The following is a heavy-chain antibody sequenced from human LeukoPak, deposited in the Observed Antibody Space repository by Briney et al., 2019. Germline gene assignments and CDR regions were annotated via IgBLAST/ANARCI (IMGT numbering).Heavy chain of an antibody. Sequence: GGSLRLSCAASGFTFSSYWMNWVRQAPGKGLGWVAVISYDGSNKYYADSVKGRFTISRDNSKNTLYLQMNSLRAEDTAVYYCVKTPPRYCSSTSCYSEGDDAFDIWGQGTMVTVSS. D-gene: IGHD2-2*02. CDR2: ISYDGSNK. V-gene: IGHV3-30*18. CDR3: VKTPPRYCSSTSCYSEGDDAFDI. J-gene: IGHJ3*02. CDR1: GFTFSSYW.